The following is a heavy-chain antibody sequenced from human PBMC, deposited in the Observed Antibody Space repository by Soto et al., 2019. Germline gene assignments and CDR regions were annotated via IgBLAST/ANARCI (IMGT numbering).Heavy chain of an antibody. CDR3: ANEVDVAFSSLQYGMDV. J-gene: IGHJ6*02. Sequence: GGSLRLSCAASGFTFDDYAMHWVRQAPGKGLEWVAFISYDGTYKYYADSVRGRFTVYRDNSKSTLFLQMNSLKFEDTAVYVCANEVDVAFSSLQYGMDVWGQETTVTVSS. CDR1: GFTFDDYA. V-gene: IGHV3-30*14. D-gene: IGHD5-12*01. CDR2: ISYDGTYK.